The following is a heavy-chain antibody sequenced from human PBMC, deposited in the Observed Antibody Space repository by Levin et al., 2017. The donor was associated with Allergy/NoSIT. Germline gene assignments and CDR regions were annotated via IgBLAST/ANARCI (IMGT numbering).Heavy chain of an antibody. V-gene: IGHV4-31*03. CDR3: AREDAYVVHY. D-gene: IGHD5-24*01. Sequence: PSETLSLNCTVSGGSLSSSGYHWTWIRQHPGQGLEWIGYIYHSGSTSYNPSLKSRVTISADTSKKQFSLTLSSVAAADTAKYYGAREDAYVVHYWGQGTLVTVSS. CDR2: IYHSGST. J-gene: IGHJ4*02. CDR1: GGSLSSSGYH.